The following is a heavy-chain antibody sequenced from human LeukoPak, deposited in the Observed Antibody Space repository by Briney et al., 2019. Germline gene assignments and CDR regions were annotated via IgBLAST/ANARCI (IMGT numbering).Heavy chain of an antibody. J-gene: IGHJ3*02. D-gene: IGHD6-13*01. CDR2: ISSSSSTI. Sequence: GFHFSSYRVEWVRRARAWGVGKISYISSSSSTIYYADSVKGRFTISRDNAKNSLYLQMNRLRAEDTAVYYCAKDLIAAAARGAFDIWGQGTMVTVSS. CDR3: AKDLIAAAARGAFDI. V-gene: IGHV3-48*04. CDR1: GFHFSSYR.